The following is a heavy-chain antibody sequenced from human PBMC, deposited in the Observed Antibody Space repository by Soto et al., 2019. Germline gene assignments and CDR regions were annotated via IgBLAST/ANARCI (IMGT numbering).Heavy chain of an antibody. J-gene: IGHJ6*02. Sequence: GGSLRLSCAASGFTFSGSAMHWVRQASGKGQEWVGRIRSKANSYATAYAASVKGRFTISRDDSKNTAYLQMNSLKTEDTAVYYCTTVGYSGYDAYYYYGMDVWGQGTTVTVSS. CDR2: IRSKANSYAT. D-gene: IGHD5-12*01. CDR1: GFTFSGSA. CDR3: TTVGYSGYDAYYYYGMDV. V-gene: IGHV3-73*01.